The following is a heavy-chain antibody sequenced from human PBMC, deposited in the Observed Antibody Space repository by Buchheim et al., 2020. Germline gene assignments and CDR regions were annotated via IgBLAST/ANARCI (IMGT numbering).Heavy chain of an antibody. CDR3: ARTGMWDYVWGSKFDY. V-gene: IGHV3-7*01. Sequence: EVQLVESGGGLVQPGGSVRLLCAALGFTFSSYWMSWVRQAPGKGLEWVANIKQDGSEKYYVDSVKGRFTLPRDNAKNSLYLQMNSLRAEDTAVYYCARTGMWDYVWGSKFDYWGQGTL. CDR1: GFTFSSYW. CDR2: IKQDGSEK. D-gene: IGHD3-16*01. J-gene: IGHJ4*02.